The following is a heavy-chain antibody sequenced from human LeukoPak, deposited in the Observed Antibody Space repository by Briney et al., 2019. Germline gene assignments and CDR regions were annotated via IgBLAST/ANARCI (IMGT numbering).Heavy chain of an antibody. V-gene: IGHV3-7*01. CDR2: TKQDEREK. J-gene: IGHJ3*02. Sequence: GGSLRLSCEVSGFTFSSYWMSWVRQAPGKGLEWVANTKQDEREKYYVDSVKGRFTISRDNAKNSLYLQMNSLRAEDTAVYYCARDSPDYYDFWSGYPHDAFDIWGQGTMVTVSS. D-gene: IGHD3-3*01. CDR3: ARDSPDYYDFWSGYPHDAFDI. CDR1: GFTFSSYW.